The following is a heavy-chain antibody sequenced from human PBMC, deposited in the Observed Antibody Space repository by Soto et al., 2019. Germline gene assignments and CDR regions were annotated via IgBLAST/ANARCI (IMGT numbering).Heavy chain of an antibody. CDR2: IYYSGSA. V-gene: IGHV4-39*07. D-gene: IGHD3-16*01. CDR3: ARRYGGNFDY. J-gene: IGHJ4*02. CDR1: CGNIRSYY. Sequence: SEPKPLTRTVACGNIRSYYWGRIRKPPGKGLEWIGNIYYSGSASYNPSLKSRVTISVDTSKNQVSLKLSSVTAAVFAVYDCARRYGGNFDYWGQGTLVTVSS.